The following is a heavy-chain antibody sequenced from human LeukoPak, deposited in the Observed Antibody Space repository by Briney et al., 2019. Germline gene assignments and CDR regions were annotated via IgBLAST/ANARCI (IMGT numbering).Heavy chain of an antibody. V-gene: IGHV3-9*01. CDR3: AKDQGDHFDTSGFLDH. Sequence: PGTSLRLSCAASGFTFDDYAMHWVRQAPGKGLEWVSGISRNIANIGYADSVKGRFTISRDNAKNSLYLQMNSLRPEDTAFYYCAKDQGDHFDTSGFLDHWGQGTLVTVSS. D-gene: IGHD3-22*01. CDR2: ISRNIANI. J-gene: IGHJ4*02. CDR1: GFTFDDYA.